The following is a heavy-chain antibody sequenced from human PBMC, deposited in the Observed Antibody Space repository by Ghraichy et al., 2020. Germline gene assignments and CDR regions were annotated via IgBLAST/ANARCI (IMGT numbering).Heavy chain of an antibody. Sequence: GGLRLSCAASGFTFSSYSMNWVRQAPGKGLEWVSYISSSSSTIYYADSVKGRFTISRDNAKNSLYRQMNSLRDEDTAVYYCARDRYCSSTSCSYGMDVWGQGTTVTVSS. CDR3: ARDRYCSSTSCSYGMDV. CDR1: GFTFSSYS. V-gene: IGHV3-48*02. CDR2: ISSSSSTI. D-gene: IGHD2-2*01. J-gene: IGHJ6*02.